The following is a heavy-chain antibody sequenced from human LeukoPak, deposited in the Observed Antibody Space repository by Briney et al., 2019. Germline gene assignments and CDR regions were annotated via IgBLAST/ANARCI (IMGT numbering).Heavy chain of an antibody. J-gene: IGHJ4*02. CDR1: GFIFRSHW. V-gene: IGHV3-74*03. CDR3: VRAPRYCSGGSCYPDY. D-gene: IGHD2-15*01. CDR2: INSDGSST. Sequence: QPGGSLRLSCAASGFIFRSHWMDWVRQAPGKGLVWVSRINSDGSSTTYADSVKGRFIIARDNAENTLYVQMNSLRVEDTAVYYCVRAPRYCSGGSCYPDYWGQGTLVTVSS.